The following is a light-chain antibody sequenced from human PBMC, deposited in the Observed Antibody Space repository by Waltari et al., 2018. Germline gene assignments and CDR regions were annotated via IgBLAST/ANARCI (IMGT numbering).Light chain of an antibody. CDR1: QTLNTH. CDR3: QQAYNVPPIT. CDR2: GAS. V-gene: IGKV1-39*01. Sequence: DIQMTQSPPSLSASIGDRVTLTCRASQTLNTHLNWSQHQVGKAPQLLICGASSMRSGVPSRFSGTGSGTEFTLTISGLQPEDLATYYGQQAYNVPPITFGQGTRLDLK. J-gene: IGKJ5*01.